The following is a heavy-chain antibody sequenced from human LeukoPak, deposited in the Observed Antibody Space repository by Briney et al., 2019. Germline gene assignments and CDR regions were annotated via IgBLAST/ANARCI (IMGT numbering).Heavy chain of an antibody. V-gene: IGHV3-23*01. D-gene: IGHD3-22*01. CDR3: AKDLFAYDSSGYYPEYFQH. Sequence: GGSLRLSCAASRFTFSSYAMSWVRQAPGKGLEWVSAISGSGGSTYYADSVKGRFTISRDNSKNTLYLQMNSLRAEDTAVYYCAKDLFAYDSSGYYPEYFQHWGQGTLVTVSS. J-gene: IGHJ1*01. CDR2: ISGSGGST. CDR1: RFTFSSYA.